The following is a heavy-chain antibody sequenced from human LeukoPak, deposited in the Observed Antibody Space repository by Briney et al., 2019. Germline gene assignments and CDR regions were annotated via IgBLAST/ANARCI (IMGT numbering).Heavy chain of an antibody. CDR3: AAELNYYYDSSGYYFDAFDI. V-gene: IGHV1-58*02. CDR2: IVVGSGNT. J-gene: IGHJ3*02. D-gene: IGHD3-22*01. Sequence: ASVKVSCKTSGFTFSTSGIQWVRQARGQRLEWIGWIVVGSGNTKYAQKFQERVTITRDMFTSTAYMELSRLRSEDTAVYYCAAELNYYYDSSGYYFDAFDIWGQGTMVTVSS. CDR1: GFTFSTSG.